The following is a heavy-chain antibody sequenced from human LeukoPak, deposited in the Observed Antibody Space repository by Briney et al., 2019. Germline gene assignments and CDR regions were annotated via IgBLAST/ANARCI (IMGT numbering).Heavy chain of an antibody. V-gene: IGHV4-4*09. D-gene: IGHD5-12*01. CDR2: ISSSGSV. CDR1: RGSLSGSIRSYH. Sequence: SETLSLTRTVSRGSLSGSIRSYHWSWLRQPPGKGLEWIGYISSSGSVDDNPSLRSRVTISVDTSKNQFFLNLSSVSAADTAVYYCARIPLGYSGAYYFDYWGQGTLVTVSP. CDR3: ARIPLGYSGAYYFDY. J-gene: IGHJ4*02.